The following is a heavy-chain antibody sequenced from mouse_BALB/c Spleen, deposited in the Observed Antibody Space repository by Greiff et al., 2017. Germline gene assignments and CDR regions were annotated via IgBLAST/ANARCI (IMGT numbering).Heavy chain of an antibody. CDR2: ISDGGSYT. J-gene: IGHJ4*01. Sequence: DVMLVESGGGLVKPGGSLKLSCAASGFTFSDYYMYWVRQTPEKRLEWVATISDGGSYTYYPDSVKGRFTISRDNAKNNLYLQMSSLKSEDTAMYYCARDQGITTDAMDYWGQGTSVTVSS. V-gene: IGHV5-4*02. D-gene: IGHD2-4*01. CDR3: ARDQGITTDAMDY. CDR1: GFTFSDYY.